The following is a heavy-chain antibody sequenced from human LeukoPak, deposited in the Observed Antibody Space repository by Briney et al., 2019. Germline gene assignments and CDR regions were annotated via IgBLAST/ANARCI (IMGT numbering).Heavy chain of an antibody. J-gene: IGHJ4*02. CDR3: ATALSYGCTGVSCYPHY. D-gene: IGHD2-15*01. CDR2: ISGSGGST. Sequence: AGGSLRLSCAASGLTFSSHAMSWVRQAPGKGLEWVSGISGSGGSTYYADSVQGRFTISRDNSKNTLSLQMNSLRAEDTAVYYCATALSYGCTGVSCYPHYWGQGTLVTVSS. V-gene: IGHV3-23*01. CDR1: GLTFSSHA.